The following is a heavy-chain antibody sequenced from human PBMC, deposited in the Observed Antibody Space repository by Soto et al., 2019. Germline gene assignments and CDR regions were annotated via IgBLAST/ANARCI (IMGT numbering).Heavy chain of an antibody. CDR2: ISTYNGNT. V-gene: IGHV1-18*01. Sequence: ASVKVSCKASGYTFNTYYISWLRQAPGQGLEWIGWISTYNGNTNYVPKFQGRITMTTDTSTSTAYMGLRSLRSDDTALYFCARDTSNYFDFWGQGTPVTSPQ. CDR3: ARDTSNYFDF. J-gene: IGHJ4*02. D-gene: IGHD2-2*01. CDR1: GYTFNTYY.